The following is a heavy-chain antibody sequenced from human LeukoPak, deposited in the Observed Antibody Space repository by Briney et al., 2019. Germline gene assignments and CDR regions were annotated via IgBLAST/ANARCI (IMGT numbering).Heavy chain of an antibody. J-gene: IGHJ4*02. CDR2: IRYDGSNK. V-gene: IGHV3-30*02. Sequence: GGSLRLSCAASGFTFSSYGMHWVRQAPGKGLEWVAFIRYDGSNKYYADSVKGRFTISRDNSKNTLYLQMNSLRAEDTAVYYCAKDRSERDKLRYFDWLSFPLGYWGQGTLVTVSS. D-gene: IGHD3-9*01. CDR1: GFTFSSYG. CDR3: AKDRSERDKLRYFDWLSFPLGY.